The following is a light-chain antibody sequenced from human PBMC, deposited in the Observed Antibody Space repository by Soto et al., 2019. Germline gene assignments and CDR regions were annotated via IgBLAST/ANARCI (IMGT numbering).Light chain of an antibody. J-gene: IGKJ1*01. CDR3: QQRSNWPTT. Sequence: VVLTQSPATLSLSPRERSSLSCMASQNVRSCLAWYQQKPGQAPRLLIYDASNRATGIPARFSGSGSGTDFTLTISSLEPEDVAVYYCQQRSNWPTTFGQGTKVDI. V-gene: IGKV3-11*01. CDR2: DAS. CDR1: QNVRSC.